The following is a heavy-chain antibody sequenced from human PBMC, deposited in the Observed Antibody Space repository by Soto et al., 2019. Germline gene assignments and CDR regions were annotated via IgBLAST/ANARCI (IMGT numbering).Heavy chain of an antibody. Sequence: PGGSLRLSCEASGFPFDNYAMSWVRQAPGKGLEWVSAISGGSPKEFYAESVKGRFTISRDNSKNTLFLEMNSLRADDAALYYCANGNLYNILGGSDYWGQGTLVTVSS. V-gene: IGHV3-23*01. J-gene: IGHJ4*02. D-gene: IGHD3-9*01. CDR1: GFPFDNYA. CDR2: ISGGSPKE. CDR3: ANGNLYNILGGSDY.